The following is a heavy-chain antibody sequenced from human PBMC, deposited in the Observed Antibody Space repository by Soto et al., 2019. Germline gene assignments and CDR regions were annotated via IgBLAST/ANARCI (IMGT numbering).Heavy chain of an antibody. Sequence: SGPTLVKPTQTLTLTCTFSGFSLSTSGVGVGWIRQPPGKALEWLALIYWNDDKRYSPSLKSRLTITKDTSKNQVVLTMTNMDPVDTATYYCAHVLGCGGDCSEYFQHWGQGTLVTVSS. D-gene: IGHD2-21*02. CDR1: GFSLSTSGVG. J-gene: IGHJ1*01. CDR3: AHVLGCGGDCSEYFQH. V-gene: IGHV2-5*01. CDR2: IYWNDDK.